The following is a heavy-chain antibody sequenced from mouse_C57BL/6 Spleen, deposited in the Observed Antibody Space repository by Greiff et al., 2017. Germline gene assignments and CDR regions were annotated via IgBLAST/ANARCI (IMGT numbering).Heavy chain of an antibody. D-gene: IGHD2-3*01. CDR3: ARHQGYDGYPFAY. V-gene: IGHV5-6*01. Sequence: VQVVESGGDLVKPGGSLKLSCAASGFTFSSYGMSWVRQTPDKRLAWVATISSGGSYTYYPDSVKGRFTISRDNAKNTLYLQMSSLKSEDTAMYYCARHQGYDGYPFAYWGQGTLVTVSA. J-gene: IGHJ3*01. CDR2: ISSGGSYT. CDR1: GFTFSSYG.